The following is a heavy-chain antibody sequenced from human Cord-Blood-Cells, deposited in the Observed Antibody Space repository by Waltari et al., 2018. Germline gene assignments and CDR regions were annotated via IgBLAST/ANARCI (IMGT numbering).Heavy chain of an antibody. J-gene: IGHJ4*02. D-gene: IGHD1-1*01. CDR2: INPNRGGT. V-gene: IGHV1-2*02. Sequence: QVQLVQSGAEVKKPGASVTVSCKASGYTFTGYYMHWVRPAPGQGLEWMGWINPNRGGTNYAQKFQGRVTMTRDTSISTAYMELSRLRSDDTAVYYCARVADLKTTPTPDYWGQGTLVTVSS. CDR1: GYTFTGYY. CDR3: ARVADLKTTPTPDY.